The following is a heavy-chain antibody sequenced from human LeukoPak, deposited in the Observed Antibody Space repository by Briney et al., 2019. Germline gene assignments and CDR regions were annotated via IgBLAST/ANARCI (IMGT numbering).Heavy chain of an antibody. Sequence: ASVKVSCKASGGTFSSYAISWVRQAPGQGLEWMGGIIPIFGTANYAQKFQGRVTITTDESTSTAYMELSSLRSEDTAVYYCALAYYDFWSGSPKDAFDIWGQGTMVTVSS. J-gene: IGHJ3*02. CDR1: GGTFSSYA. CDR3: ALAYYDFWSGSPKDAFDI. D-gene: IGHD3-3*01. V-gene: IGHV1-69*05. CDR2: IIPIFGTA.